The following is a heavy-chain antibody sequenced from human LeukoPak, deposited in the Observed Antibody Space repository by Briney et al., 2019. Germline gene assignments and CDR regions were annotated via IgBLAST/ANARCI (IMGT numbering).Heavy chain of an antibody. V-gene: IGHV4-38-2*02. CDR3: ARELPGYSSGWFDY. Sequence: PSETLSLTCAVSGYSISSGYYWGWIRQPPGKGLEWIGSIYHSGSTYYNPSLKSRVTISVDTSKNQFPLKLSSVTAADTAVYYCARELPGYSSGWFDYWGQGTLVTVSS. D-gene: IGHD6-19*01. CDR2: IYHSGST. J-gene: IGHJ4*02. CDR1: GYSISSGYY.